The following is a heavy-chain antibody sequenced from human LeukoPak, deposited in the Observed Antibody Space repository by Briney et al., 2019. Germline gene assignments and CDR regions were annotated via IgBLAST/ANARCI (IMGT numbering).Heavy chain of an antibody. V-gene: IGHV3-23*01. Sequence: GGSLRLSCTASGFTFSTYAMTWVRQAPGRGLEWVSTITANAGGTYYADSVKGRFTISRDNSENTLNLQMNSLRAEDTAVYYCANTILTGALWGQGTLVTVSS. J-gene: IGHJ4*02. D-gene: IGHD2-2*02. CDR1: GFTFSTYA. CDR3: ANTILTGAL. CDR2: ITANAGGT.